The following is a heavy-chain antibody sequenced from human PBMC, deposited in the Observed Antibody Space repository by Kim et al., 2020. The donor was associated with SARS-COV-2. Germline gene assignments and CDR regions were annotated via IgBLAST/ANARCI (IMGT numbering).Heavy chain of an antibody. CDR2: GHHSGSA. J-gene: IGHJ3*01. Sequence: SETLSLTCIVSSDSITSYYWNWIRQPQGQGLEWIGFGHHSGSALYDPALKSRVTISVDTSKNRPSLKLNSVNAADTAGYYCARWGERGKSVVKDVDVWG. CDR1: SDSITSYY. V-gene: IGHV4-59*01. D-gene: IGHD2-21*01. CDR3: ARWGERGKSVVKDVDV.